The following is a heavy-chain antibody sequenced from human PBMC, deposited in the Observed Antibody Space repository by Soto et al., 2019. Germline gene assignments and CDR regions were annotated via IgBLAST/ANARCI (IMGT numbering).Heavy chain of an antibody. V-gene: IGHV3-23*01. D-gene: IGHD2-8*01. CDR1: GFSFSSFA. Sequence: EVQLLESGGGFIHPGGSLRLSCAASGFSFSSFAMNWVRQAPGKGLEWVSIISGSADSTFYADSVKGRFTISRDNSKSTLYLQINSLRDEDTAVYYCAKTRGAMIYAISVYGMDVGGQGNTVTVSS. CDR3: AKTRGAMIYAISVYGMDV. CDR2: ISGSADST. J-gene: IGHJ6*02.